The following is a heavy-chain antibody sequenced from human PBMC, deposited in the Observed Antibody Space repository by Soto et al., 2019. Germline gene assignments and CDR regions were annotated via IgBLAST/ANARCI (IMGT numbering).Heavy chain of an antibody. CDR1: GFTFSQYA. CDR3: AKLTGTSSWYRGALDY. J-gene: IGHJ4*02. D-gene: IGHD6-13*01. V-gene: IGHV3-23*01. CDR2: ISGSGGST. Sequence: GGSLRLSCATSGFTFSQYAMSWVRQAPGKGLEWVSVISGSGGSTYYADSVKGRFTISRDNSKNTLYVQMKSLRAEDTAVYYCAKLTGTSSWYRGALDYWGQGTLVTVSS.